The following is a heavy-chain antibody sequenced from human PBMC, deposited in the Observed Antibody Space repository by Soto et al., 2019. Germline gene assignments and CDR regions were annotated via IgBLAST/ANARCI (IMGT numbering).Heavy chain of an antibody. Sequence: EVQLVESGGGLVQPGGSLRLSCAASGFTFSTFWMHWVRQVPGKGLVWVSRINGDGSSTSYADSVKGRFTISRDNAKNTVYMQMSSLRGEDTAAYYCARARDTYGYSNADYWGQGTLVSVSS. CDR1: GFTFSTFW. D-gene: IGHD2-15*01. J-gene: IGHJ4*02. CDR2: INGDGSST. CDR3: ARARDTYGYSNADY. V-gene: IGHV3-74*01.